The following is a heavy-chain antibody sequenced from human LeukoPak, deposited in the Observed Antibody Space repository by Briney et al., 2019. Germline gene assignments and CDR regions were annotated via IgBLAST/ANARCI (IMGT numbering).Heavy chain of an antibody. CDR1: GGSITSYY. CDR2: MYYSGSTSGST. Sequence: SETLSLTCTVSGGSITSYYWNWIRQPPRQGLEWIGYMYYSGSTSGSTKYNPSLKSRVTISVDTSKNQFSLKLSSVTAADTAVYYCARTSSSWLFANPWGQGTLVTVSS. CDR3: ARTSSSWLFANP. D-gene: IGHD6-13*01. J-gene: IGHJ5*02. V-gene: IGHV4-59*01.